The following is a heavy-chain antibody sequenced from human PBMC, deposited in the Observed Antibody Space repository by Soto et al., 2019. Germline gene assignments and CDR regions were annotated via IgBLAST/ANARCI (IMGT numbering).Heavy chain of an antibody. D-gene: IGHD3-10*01. CDR1: GGSISSSSYY. Sequence: ETLSLTCTVSGGSISSSSYYWGWIRQPPGKGLEWIGSIYYSGSTYYNPSLKSRVTISVDTSKNQFSLKLSSVTAADTAVYYCARLYGSGSYLYGMDVRGQGTTVTVSS. J-gene: IGHJ6*02. CDR2: IYYSGST. CDR3: ARLYGSGSYLYGMDV. V-gene: IGHV4-39*01.